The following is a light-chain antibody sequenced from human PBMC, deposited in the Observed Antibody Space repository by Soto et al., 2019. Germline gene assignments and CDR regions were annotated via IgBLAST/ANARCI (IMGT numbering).Light chain of an antibody. CDR2: GAS. CDR3: QQYVTSRRT. Sequence: VLTQSPGTLSLSPGERATLSCRASLSVSGSQLAWYQQKPGQPPRLLIYGASSRAAGIPDRFSGSGSGTDFTLTINRLEPGDFAVYYCQQYVTSRRTFGPGTKVDIK. V-gene: IGKV3-20*01. J-gene: IGKJ1*01. CDR1: LSVSGSQ.